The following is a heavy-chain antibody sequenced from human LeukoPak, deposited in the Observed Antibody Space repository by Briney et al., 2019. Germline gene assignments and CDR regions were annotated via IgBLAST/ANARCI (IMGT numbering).Heavy chain of an antibody. D-gene: IGHD3-22*01. Sequence: ASVKVSCKVSGYTLTELSMHWVRQAPGKGLEWMGGFDPEDGETVYARKFQGRVTMTEDTSTDTAYMELSSLRFEDTALYYCATLDDYDRSGYPLGWGQGTLVTVSS. CDR3: ATLDDYDRSGYPLG. J-gene: IGHJ4*02. CDR2: FDPEDGET. V-gene: IGHV1-24*01. CDR1: GYTLTELS.